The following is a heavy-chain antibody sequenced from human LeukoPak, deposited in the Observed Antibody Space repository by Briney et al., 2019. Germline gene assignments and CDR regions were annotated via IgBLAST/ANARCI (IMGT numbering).Heavy chain of an antibody. CDR2: INPNSGGT. V-gene: IGHV1-2*02. CDR3: ATYGWLVQGFYFDY. Sequence: ASVKVSCKASGYTFTGYYMHWVRQAPGQGLEWMGWINPNSGGTNYAQKFQGRVTMTRDTSIGTAYMELNTLRSDDTAVYYCATYGWLVQGFYFDYWGQGTLVTVSS. J-gene: IGHJ4*02. CDR1: GYTFTGYY. D-gene: IGHD6-19*01.